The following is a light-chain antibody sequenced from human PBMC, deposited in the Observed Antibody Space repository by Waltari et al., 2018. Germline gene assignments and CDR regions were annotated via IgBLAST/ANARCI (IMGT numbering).Light chain of an antibody. CDR2: KAS. CDR3: QQYNSYSLLT. Sequence: DIQMTQSPFTLSASVGDRVIITCRASQSISNWLAWYQHKPGKAPKLLIYKASTLASGVPSRFSGSGSGTDFSLTISSLQPDDFATYDCQQYNSYSLLTFGGGTKVEIK. J-gene: IGKJ4*01. V-gene: IGKV1-5*03. CDR1: QSISNW.